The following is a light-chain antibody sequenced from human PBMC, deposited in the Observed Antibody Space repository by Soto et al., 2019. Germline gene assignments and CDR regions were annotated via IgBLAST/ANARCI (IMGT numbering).Light chain of an antibody. Sequence: EIVMTQSPATLSVSPGERATLSCRAGQSVNRNLAWYRQKPGQAPRLLISDASTRATGVPARFSGSWSGTEFTLTVSSLQSEDSGIYYCHQYNYWPPLTFGEFTQVEI. J-gene: IGKJ4*01. V-gene: IGKV3-15*01. CDR2: DAS. CDR1: QSVNRN. CDR3: HQYNYWPPLT.